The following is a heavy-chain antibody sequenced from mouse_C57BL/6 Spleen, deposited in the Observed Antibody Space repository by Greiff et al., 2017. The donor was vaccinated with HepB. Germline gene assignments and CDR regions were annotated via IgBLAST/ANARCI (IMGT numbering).Heavy chain of an antibody. J-gene: IGHJ2*01. Sequence: QVHVKQSGAELVRPGTSVKVSCKASGYAFTNYLIEWVKQRPGQGLEWIGVINPGSGGTNYNEKFKGKATLTADKSSSTAYMQHSSLTSEDSAVDFCARSGGSSLYYFDYWGQGTTLTVSS. CDR3: ARSGGSSLYYFDY. V-gene: IGHV1-54*01. CDR2: INPGSGGT. CDR1: GYAFTNYL. D-gene: IGHD1-1*01.